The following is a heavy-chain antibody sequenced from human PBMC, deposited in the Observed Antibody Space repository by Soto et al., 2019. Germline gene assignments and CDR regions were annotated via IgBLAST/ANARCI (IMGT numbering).Heavy chain of an antibody. J-gene: IGHJ5*02. CDR1: GFTFSSYG. V-gene: IGHV3-33*01. CDR2: IWYDGSNK. CDR3: ARDFCSGGSCYYVPPSWFDP. D-gene: IGHD2-15*01. Sequence: GGSLRLSCAASGFTFSSYGMHWVRQAPGKGLEWVAVIWYDGSNKYYADSVKGRFTISRDNSKNTLYLQMNSLRAEDTAVYYCARDFCSGGSCYYVPPSWFDPWGQGTLVTVSS.